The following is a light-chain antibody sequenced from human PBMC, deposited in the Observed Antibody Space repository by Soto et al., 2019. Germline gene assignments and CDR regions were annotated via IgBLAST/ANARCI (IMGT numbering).Light chain of an antibody. J-gene: IGKJ4*01. Sequence: AIQMTQSPSSLSASVGDRVTITCRASQGIRNDLGWYQQKPGKGPKLLIYAASSLHSGVPSRLSGSGSGTDVTLTIGSLQPEAFATYSCLQDYNYPPLTFGGGTKVEIK. V-gene: IGKV1-6*02. CDR1: QGIRND. CDR2: AAS. CDR3: LQDYNYPPLT.